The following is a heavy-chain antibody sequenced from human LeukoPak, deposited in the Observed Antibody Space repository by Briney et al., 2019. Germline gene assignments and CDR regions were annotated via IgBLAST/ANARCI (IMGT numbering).Heavy chain of an antibody. CDR1: GYSISSGYY. Sequence: SETLSLTCTVSGYSISSGYYWGWIRQPPGKGLEWIGSIYHSGSTYYNPSLKSRVTISVDTSKNQFSLKLSSVTAADTAVYYCARKECSSTSCFHWFDPWGQGTLVTVSS. CDR3: ARKECSSTSCFHWFDP. V-gene: IGHV4-38-2*02. D-gene: IGHD2-2*01. CDR2: IYHSGST. J-gene: IGHJ5*02.